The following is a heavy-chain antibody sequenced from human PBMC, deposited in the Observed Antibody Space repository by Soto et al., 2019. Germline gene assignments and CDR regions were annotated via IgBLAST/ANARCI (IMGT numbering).Heavy chain of an antibody. CDR1: GGTFSSYA. Sequence: QVQLVQSGAEVKKPGSSVKVSCKASGGTFSSYAISWVRQAPGQGLEWMGGIIPIFGTANYAQKFQGRVTITADKSTSTAYMELSSLRSEDAAVYYCARESYYYGSGSYSLFDYWGQGTLVTVSS. V-gene: IGHV1-69*06. CDR2: IIPIFGTA. D-gene: IGHD3-10*01. J-gene: IGHJ4*02. CDR3: ARESYYYGSGSYSLFDY.